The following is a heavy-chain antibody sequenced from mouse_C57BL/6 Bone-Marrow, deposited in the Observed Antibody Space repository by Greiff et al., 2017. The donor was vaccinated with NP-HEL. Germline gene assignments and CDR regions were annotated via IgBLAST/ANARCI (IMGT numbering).Heavy chain of an antibody. D-gene: IGHD1-1*01. J-gene: IGHJ4*01. CDR2: IHPNSGST. Sequence: VQLQQPGAELVKPGASVKLSCKASGYTFTSYWMHWVKQRPGQGLEWIGMIHPNSGSTNYNEKFKSKATLTVDKSSSTAYMQLSSLTSEDSAVYYCASPLITTVVGYYAMDYWGQGTSVTVSS. CDR1: GYTFTSYW. V-gene: IGHV1-64*01. CDR3: ASPLITTVVGYYAMDY.